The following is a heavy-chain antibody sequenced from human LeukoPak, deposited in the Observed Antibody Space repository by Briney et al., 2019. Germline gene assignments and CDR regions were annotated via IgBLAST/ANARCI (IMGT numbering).Heavy chain of an antibody. CDR2: ISSSSSYI. J-gene: IGHJ4*02. CDR1: GFTFSSYS. V-gene: IGHV3-21*01. D-gene: IGHD6-13*01. CDR3: ARVKGIAAAGIDY. Sequence: GGSLRLSCAASGFTFSSYSMNWVRQAPGKGLEWVSSISSSSSYIYYADSVKGRFTISRDNAKNSLYLQMNSLSAEDTAVYYCARVKGIAAAGIDYWGQGTLVTVSS.